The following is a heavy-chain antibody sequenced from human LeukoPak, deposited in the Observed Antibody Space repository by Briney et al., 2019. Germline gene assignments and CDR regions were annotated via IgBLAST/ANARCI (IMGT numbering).Heavy chain of an antibody. J-gene: IGHJ4*02. CDR1: GYTLTELS. CDR3: ARSGYGSGSPTWGDY. Sequence: ASVEVSCKVSGYTLTELSMHWVRQAPGKGLEWMGGFDPEDGETIYAQKFQGRVTMTEDTSTDTAYMELSSLRSEDTAVYYCARSGYGSGSPTWGDYWGQGTLVTVSS. V-gene: IGHV1-24*01. D-gene: IGHD3-10*01. CDR2: FDPEDGET.